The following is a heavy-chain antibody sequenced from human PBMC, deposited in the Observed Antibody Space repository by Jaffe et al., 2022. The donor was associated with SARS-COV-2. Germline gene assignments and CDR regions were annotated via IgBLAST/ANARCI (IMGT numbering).Heavy chain of an antibody. J-gene: IGHJ4*02. CDR1: GFTFSSYS. V-gene: IGHV3-48*02. CDR2: ISSSSSTI. Sequence: EVQLVESGGGLVQPGGSLRLSCAASGFTFSSYSMNWVRQAPGKGLEWVSYISSSSSTIYYADSVKGRFTISRDNAKNSLYLQMNSLRDEDTAVYYCARDTDYDSSGYWLTTDYWGQGTLVTVSS. CDR3: ARDTDYDSSGYWLTTDY. D-gene: IGHD3-22*01.